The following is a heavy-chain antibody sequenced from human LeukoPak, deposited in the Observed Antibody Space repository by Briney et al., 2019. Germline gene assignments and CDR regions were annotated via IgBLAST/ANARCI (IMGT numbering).Heavy chain of an antibody. CDR3: VRSPACSGGDCYPNWFDP. V-gene: IGHV5-51*01. Sequence: GESLKISCKSSGYSFTNNWIGWVRQMPGKGLEWMGIIYPGDSSTKYSPPFQGQVTISVDKSITTAYLQWSSLKASDTAMYYCVRSPACSGGDCYPNWFDPWGQGTLVTVSS. CDR1: GYSFTNNW. J-gene: IGHJ5*02. D-gene: IGHD2-15*01. CDR2: IYPGDSST.